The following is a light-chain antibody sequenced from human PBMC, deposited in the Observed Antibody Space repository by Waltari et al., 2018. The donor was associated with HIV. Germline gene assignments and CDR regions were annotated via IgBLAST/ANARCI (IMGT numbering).Light chain of an antibody. V-gene: IGKV3-20*01. J-gene: IGKJ1*01. CDR1: QSVGSNY. Sequence: IVLTQSPGTLSLSPGERATLSCRASQSVGSNYLAWYQQKPGQAPSLLIYRVSNRATGIPDRFSGRGSGTDFTLTISRLEPEDFAVYYCQQYGSSLWTFGQGTKVEIK. CDR2: RVS. CDR3: QQYGSSLWT.